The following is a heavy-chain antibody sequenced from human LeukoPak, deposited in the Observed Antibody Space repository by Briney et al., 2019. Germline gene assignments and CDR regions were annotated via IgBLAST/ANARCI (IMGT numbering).Heavy chain of an antibody. D-gene: IGHD3-10*01. V-gene: IGHV3-33*01. J-gene: IGHJ4*02. Sequence: HPGGSLRLSCAASGFTFSSYGMHWVRQAPGKGLEWVAVIWYDGSNKYYADSVKGRFTISRDNSKNTLYLQMNSLRAEDTAVYYCARDSGMGITDLDYWGQGTLVTVSS. CDR2: IWYDGSNK. CDR1: GFTFSSYG. CDR3: ARDSGMGITDLDY.